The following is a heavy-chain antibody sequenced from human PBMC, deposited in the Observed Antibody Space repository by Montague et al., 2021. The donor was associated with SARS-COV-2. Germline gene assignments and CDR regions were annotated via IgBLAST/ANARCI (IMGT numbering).Heavy chain of an antibody. V-gene: IGHV4-31*03. CDR2: IYYSGST. D-gene: IGHD2-15*01. CDR1: GGSISSGGYY. CDR3: ARVLGGYCCGGSCYGGWYLDL. Sequence: TLSLTCTVSGGSISSGGYYWSWIRQHPGKGLEWIGYIYYSGSTYYNPSLKSRVTITVDTSKNLFSLKLISVTAAATAVYYRARVLGGYCCGGSCYGGWYLDLWGRGTLVTVSS. J-gene: IGHJ2*01.